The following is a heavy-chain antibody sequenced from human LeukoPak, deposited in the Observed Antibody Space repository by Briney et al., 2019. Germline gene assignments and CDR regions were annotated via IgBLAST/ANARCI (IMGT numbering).Heavy chain of an antibody. CDR1: RFTFSGHW. CDR3: TRDRSRAEDD. D-gene: IGHD1-14*01. J-gene: IGHJ4*02. V-gene: IGHV3-7*01. Sequence: GGSLKLSCAASRFTFSGHWMSWVRQAPGKGLEWVANINQGGSDKYYVDSVKGRFTISRDNANNLLYLQMNSLRGEDTAVYYCTRDRSRAEDDWGQGTLVTVSS. CDR2: INQGGSDK.